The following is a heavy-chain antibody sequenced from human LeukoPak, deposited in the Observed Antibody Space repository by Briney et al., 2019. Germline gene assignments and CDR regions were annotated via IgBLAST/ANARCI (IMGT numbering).Heavy chain of an antibody. CDR2: INPNSGGT. V-gene: IGHV1-2*02. CDR1: GYTFTGYY. CDR3: AREWDTARGAFDI. J-gene: IGHJ3*02. D-gene: IGHD5-18*01. Sequence: ASVKVSCKASGYTFTGYYMHWVRQAPGQGLEWMGWINPNSGGTNYAQKFQGRVTMTRDTSISTAYMELSRLRSDDTAVYYCAREWDTARGAFDIWGQGTMVTVSS.